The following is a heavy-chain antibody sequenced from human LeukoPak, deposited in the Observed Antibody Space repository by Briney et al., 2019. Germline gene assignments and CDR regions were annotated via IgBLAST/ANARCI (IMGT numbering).Heavy chain of an antibody. Sequence: ASVKVSCKASGYTFTSYGISWVRQAPGQGLEWMGWISAYNGNTNYAQKLQGRVTMTTVTSTSTAYMELRSLRSDDTAVYYCAREMGAPNWGNYYYYGMDVWGQGTTVTVSS. J-gene: IGHJ6*02. D-gene: IGHD7-27*01. CDR3: AREMGAPNWGNYYYYGMDV. V-gene: IGHV1-18*01. CDR2: ISAYNGNT. CDR1: GYTFTSYG.